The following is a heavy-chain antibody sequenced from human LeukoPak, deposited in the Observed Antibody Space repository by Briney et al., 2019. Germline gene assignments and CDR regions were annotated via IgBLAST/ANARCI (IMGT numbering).Heavy chain of an antibody. CDR2: IYHSGST. CDR3: ARARYSGYTLFDY. J-gene: IGHJ4*02. V-gene: IGHV4-4*02. CDR1: GGSISSSNW. Sequence: PSGTLSLTCAVSGGSISSSNWWSWVRQPPGKGLEWIGEIYHSGSTNYNPSLKSRVTISVDTSKNQFSLKLSSVTAADTAVYYCARARYSGYTLFDYWGQGTLVTVSS. D-gene: IGHD5-12*01.